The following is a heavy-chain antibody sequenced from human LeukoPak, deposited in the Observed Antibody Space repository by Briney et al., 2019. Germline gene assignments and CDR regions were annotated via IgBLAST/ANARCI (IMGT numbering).Heavy chain of an antibody. CDR1: GFTFSSYS. CDR3: AKGYGIAAAGTSFDY. Sequence: GGSLRLSCAASGFTFSSYSMNWVRQAPGKGLEWVSSISSSSSYIYYADSVKGRFTISRDNAKNSLYLQMNSLRAEDTAVYYCAKGYGIAAAGTSFDYWGQGTLVTVSS. V-gene: IGHV3-21*01. J-gene: IGHJ4*02. D-gene: IGHD6-13*01. CDR2: ISSSSSYI.